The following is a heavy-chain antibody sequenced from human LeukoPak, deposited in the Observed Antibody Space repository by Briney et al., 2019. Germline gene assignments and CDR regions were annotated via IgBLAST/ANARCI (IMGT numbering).Heavy chain of an antibody. CDR2: IKKDGSEE. V-gene: IGHV3-7*01. Sequence: GGSLRLSCAASGFTLNSYLMSWVRQAPGRGLEWVANIKKDGSEENYLDSVEGRFTVSRDNAKNSLYLQMNSLRGEDTAVYYCARSNPNRNALDLWGQGTMVTISS. J-gene: IGHJ3*01. D-gene: IGHD1-14*01. CDR1: GFTLNSYL. CDR3: ARSNPNRNALDL.